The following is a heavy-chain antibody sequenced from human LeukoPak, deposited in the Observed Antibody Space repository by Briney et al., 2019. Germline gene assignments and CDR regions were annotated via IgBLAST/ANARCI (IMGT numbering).Heavy chain of an antibody. J-gene: IGHJ4*02. D-gene: IGHD3-22*01. V-gene: IGHV3-21*01. CDR2: ISISSTYI. Sequence: GGSLRLSCAASGFTFSSYNMNWVRQAPGKGLEWVSSISISSTYIYYADSVKGRFTISRGNAKNSLYLQMNSLRAEDTAVYYCARERNYYDSSINDYWGQGTLVTVSS. CDR3: ARERNYYDSSINDY. CDR1: GFTFSSYN.